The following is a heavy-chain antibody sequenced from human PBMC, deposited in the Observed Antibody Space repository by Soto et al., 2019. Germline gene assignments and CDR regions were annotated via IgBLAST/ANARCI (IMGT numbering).Heavy chain of an antibody. V-gene: IGHV3-64*02. CDR1: GFTFSSYN. D-gene: IGHD2-15*01. CDR2: ISRSGDRT. J-gene: IGHJ4*02. Sequence: ESGEGLVQPGGSLRLSCAASGFTFSSYNIHWIRQAPGKGLEFVSAISRSGDRTYYADSVKGRFTITRDNSKNPVWLQMGSLRAEDMAVYYCARARCSSGQCYYFDYWGRGALVSVSS. CDR3: ARARCSSGQCYYFDY.